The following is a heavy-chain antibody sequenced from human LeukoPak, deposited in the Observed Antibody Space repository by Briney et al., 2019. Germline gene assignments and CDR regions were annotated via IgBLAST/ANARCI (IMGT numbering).Heavy chain of an antibody. D-gene: IGHD2-2*01. CDR1: GGSFSGYY. CDR2: INHSGST. V-gene: IGHV4-34*01. Sequence: SETLSLTCAVYGGSFSGYYWSWIRQPPGKGLEWIGEINHSGSTNYNPSLKSRVTISVDTSKNQFSLKLSSVTAADTAVYYCARSTLGYCSSTSCSEGYYYYYMDVWGKGTTVTISS. CDR3: ARSTLGYCSSTSCSEGYYYYYMDV. J-gene: IGHJ6*03.